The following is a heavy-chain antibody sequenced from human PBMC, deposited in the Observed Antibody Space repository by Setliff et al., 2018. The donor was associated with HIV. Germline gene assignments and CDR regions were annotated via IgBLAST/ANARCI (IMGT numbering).Heavy chain of an antibody. CDR2: VDPEDGET. D-gene: IGHD6-25*01. CDR1: GYTFTDYY. CDR3: ARVRLGYNDLTPPRYTHALGY. Sequence: ASVKVSCKASGYTFTDYYMHWVQQAPGKGLEWMGRVDPEDGETIYAEKFQGRVTITADTSTDTAYMELSSLRSEDTAVYYCARVRLGYNDLTPPRYTHALGYWGQGTLVTVSS. V-gene: IGHV1-69-2*01. J-gene: IGHJ4*02.